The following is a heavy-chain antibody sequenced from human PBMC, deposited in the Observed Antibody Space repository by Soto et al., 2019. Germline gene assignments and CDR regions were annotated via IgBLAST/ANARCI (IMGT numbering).Heavy chain of an antibody. V-gene: IGHV1-46*03. CDR2: INPSSTT. CDR3: AREAEEYSGSDY. J-gene: IGHJ4*02. CDR1: GYPFTSYH. Sequence: ASVKVSCKASGYPFTSYHMHWLRQAPGQGLEWLGVINPSSTTTYAQRFQGRATMTRDTSTSTVYMELSSLRSDDTAVYYCAREAEEYSGSDYWGPGSLVTVSS. D-gene: IGHD3-10*01.